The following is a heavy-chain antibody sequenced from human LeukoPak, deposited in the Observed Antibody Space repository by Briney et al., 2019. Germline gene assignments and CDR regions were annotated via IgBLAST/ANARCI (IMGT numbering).Heavy chain of an antibody. D-gene: IGHD3-9*01. J-gene: IGHJ5*02. CDR1: GSTFSSYA. CDR2: IIPISGTA. Sequence: SVKVSCKASGSTFSSYAISWVRQAPGQGLEWMGGIIPISGTANYAQKFQGRVTITADESTSIAYMELSSLRSEDTAVYYCARDRPTDYDILTGRFDPWGQGTLVTVSS. V-gene: IGHV1-69*01. CDR3: ARDRPTDYDILTGRFDP.